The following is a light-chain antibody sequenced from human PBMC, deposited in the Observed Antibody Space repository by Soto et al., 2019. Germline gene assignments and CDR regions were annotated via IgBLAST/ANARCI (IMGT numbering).Light chain of an antibody. J-gene: IGLJ3*02. CDR2: EVN. CDR1: SNDVGGYNY. V-gene: IGLV2-8*01. CDR3: KSYTGINNWV. Sequence: QSVLTQPPSASGSPGQSVTISCTGTSNDVGGYNYVSWYQQHPGKAPKVMIYEVNKRPSGVPDRFSGSKSGNTASLTVSGLQAEDEADYFCKSYTGINNWVFGGGTKVTVL.